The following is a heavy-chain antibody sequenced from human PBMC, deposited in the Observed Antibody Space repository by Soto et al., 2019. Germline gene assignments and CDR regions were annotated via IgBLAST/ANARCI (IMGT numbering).Heavy chain of an antibody. D-gene: IGHD6-6*01. V-gene: IGHV3-33*01. CDR3: AREDSSSSDYFDY. CDR2: IWYDGSNK. CDR1: GFTFSSYG. Sequence: QVQLVESGGGVVQPGRSLRLSCAASGFTFSSYGMHWVRQAPGKGLEWVAVIWYDGSNKYYADSVKGRFTISRDNSKNTLYLQMNSLRAEDTAVYYCAREDSSSSDYFDYWGQGTLVTVSS. J-gene: IGHJ4*02.